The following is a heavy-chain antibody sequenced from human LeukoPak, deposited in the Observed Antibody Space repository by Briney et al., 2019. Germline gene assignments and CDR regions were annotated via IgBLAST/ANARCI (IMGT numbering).Heavy chain of an antibody. D-gene: IGHD6-19*01. CDR3: ARNSAVATSRSWFDP. CDR1: DGSISNYY. J-gene: IGHJ5*02. CDR2: AYYSGST. Sequence: KPSETLSLTCSVFDGSISNYYWSWIRPPPGKGLEWIGYAYYSGSTTYNPSLESRVTISVDTSKNQFSLKLTAVTAADTAVYYCARNSAVATSRSWFDPWGQGTLVTVSS. V-gene: IGHV4-59*08.